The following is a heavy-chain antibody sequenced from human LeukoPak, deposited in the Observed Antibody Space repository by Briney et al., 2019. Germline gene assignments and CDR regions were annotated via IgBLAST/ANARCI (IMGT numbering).Heavy chain of an antibody. J-gene: IGHJ4*02. V-gene: IGHV1-2*02. CDR3: ARDSLTIFGVVFSLYYFDY. CDR2: INPNSGGT. Sequence: ASVKVSCKASGYTFTGYHMHWVRQAPGLGLEWMGWINPNSGGTNYAQKFQGRVTMTRDTSISTAYMELSRLRSDDTAVYYCARDSLTIFGVVFSLYYFDYWGQGTLVTVSS. CDR1: GYTFTGYH. D-gene: IGHD3-3*01.